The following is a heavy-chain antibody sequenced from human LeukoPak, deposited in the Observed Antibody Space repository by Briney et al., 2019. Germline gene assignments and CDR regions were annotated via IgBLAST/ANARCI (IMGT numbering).Heavy chain of an antibody. D-gene: IGHD1-14*01. CDR2: IRYDGNNK. J-gene: IGHJ4*02. V-gene: IGHV3-30*02. CDR1: GFTFSSTG. Sequence: GGSLRLSCTASGFTFSSTGMHWVRQAPGKGLEWVSYIRYDGNNKYYGDSVKGRLTVSRDSSKNTLYLQMNSLRVEDAAVYYCARTYNPDYWGQGTLVTVSS. CDR3: ARTYNPDY.